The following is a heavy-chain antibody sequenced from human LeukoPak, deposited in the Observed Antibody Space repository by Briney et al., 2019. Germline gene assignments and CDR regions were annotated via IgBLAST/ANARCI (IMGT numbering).Heavy chain of an antibody. CDR2: IWSDGSNK. CDR3: ARDGYSGYDFYFDY. J-gene: IGHJ4*02. D-gene: IGHD5-12*01. CDR1: GFTFSTYG. Sequence: HPGRSLRLSCAASGFTFSTYGMHWVRQAPGKGLEWVAVIWSDGSNKYYADSVKGRFTISRDNSKNTLYLQMNSLRAEDTAVYYCARDGYSGYDFYFDYWGQGSLVTVSS. V-gene: IGHV3-33*01.